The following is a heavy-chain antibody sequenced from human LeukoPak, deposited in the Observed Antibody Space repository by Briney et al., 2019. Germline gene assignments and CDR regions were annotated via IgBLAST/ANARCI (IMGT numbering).Heavy chain of an antibody. V-gene: IGHV4-39*07. J-gene: IGHJ4*02. CDR3: CGSGWFAGPFGY. D-gene: IGHD6-19*01. CDR2: IYYSGST. CDR1: GGSISSSSYY. Sequence: SETLSLTCTVSGGSISSSSYYWGWIRQPPGKGLEWIGSIYYSGSTYYNPSLKSRVTISVDTSKNQFSLKLTSVTAADPAVYYCCGSGWFAGPFGYWGQGALVTVSS.